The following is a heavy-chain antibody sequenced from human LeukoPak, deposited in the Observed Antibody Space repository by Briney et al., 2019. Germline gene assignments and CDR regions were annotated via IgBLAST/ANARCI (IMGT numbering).Heavy chain of an antibody. V-gene: IGHV4-39*07. Sequence: TASETLSLTCSVSGGSISSSGYYWDWIRQPPGKGLEWIGSIYHSGSTYYNPSLKSRVTISVDTSKNQFSLKLSSVTAADTAVYYCARATGRYDIESHQPPTRLDPWGQGTLVTVSS. CDR1: GGSISSSGYY. CDR2: IYHSGST. CDR3: ARATGRYDIESHQPPTRLDP. D-gene: IGHD3-9*01. J-gene: IGHJ5*02.